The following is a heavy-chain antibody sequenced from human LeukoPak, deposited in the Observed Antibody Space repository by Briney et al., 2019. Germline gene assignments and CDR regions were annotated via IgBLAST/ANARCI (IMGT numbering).Heavy chain of an antibody. Sequence: PSRTLSLTCAVSGGSISSGGYSWSWIRQPPGKGLEWIGYIYHSGSTYYNPSLKSRVTISVDRSKNQFSLKLSSVTAADTAVYYCAREEKTGLFDYWGQGTLVTVSS. CDR2: IYHSGST. V-gene: IGHV4-30-2*01. CDR3: AREEKTGLFDY. CDR1: GGSISSGGYS. J-gene: IGHJ4*02. D-gene: IGHD1-14*01.